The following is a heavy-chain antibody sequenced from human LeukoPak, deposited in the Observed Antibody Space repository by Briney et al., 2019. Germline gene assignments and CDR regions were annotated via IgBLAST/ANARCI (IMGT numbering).Heavy chain of an antibody. CDR2: IYYSGST. CDR1: GGSISSSSYY. V-gene: IGHV4-39*01. CDR3: ARAIVLRYFAYNWFDP. J-gene: IGHJ5*02. D-gene: IGHD3-9*01. Sequence: AETLSLTCTVSGGSISSSSYYWGWIPQPPGKGLEWIGSIYYSGSTYYNPSLKIRVTISVDTSKNQFSLKLSSVTAADTAVYYCARAIVLRYFAYNWFDPWGQGTLVTVSS.